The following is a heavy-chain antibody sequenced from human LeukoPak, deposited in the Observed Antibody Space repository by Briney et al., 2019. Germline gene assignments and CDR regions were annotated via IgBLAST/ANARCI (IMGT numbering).Heavy chain of an antibody. CDR1: GFTFSSYS. CDR2: ISSSSSYI. J-gene: IGHJ6*04. CDR3: AELGITMIGGV. Sequence: SGGSLRLSCAASGFTFSSYSMNWVRQAPGKGLEWVSSISSSSSYIYYADSVKGRFTISRDNAENSLYLQMNSLRAEDTAVYYCAELGITMIGGVWGKGTTVTISS. V-gene: IGHV3-21*01. D-gene: IGHD3-10*02.